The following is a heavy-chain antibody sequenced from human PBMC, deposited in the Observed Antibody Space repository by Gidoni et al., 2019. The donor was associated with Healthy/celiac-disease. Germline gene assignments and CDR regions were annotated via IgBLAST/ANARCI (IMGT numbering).Heavy chain of an antibody. D-gene: IGHD6-13*01. CDR3: TTCIAAAGNLYYYYYYMDV. V-gene: IGHV3-15*01. CDR1: GFTFSNAW. J-gene: IGHJ6*03. CDR2: IKSKTDGGTT. Sequence: EVQLVESGGGLVKPGGSLRLSCAASGFTFSNAWMSWFRQAPGKGLEWVGRIKSKTDGGTTDYAAPVKGRFTISRDDSKNTLYLQMNSLKTEDTAVYYCTTCIAAAGNLYYYYYYMDVWGKGTTVTVSS.